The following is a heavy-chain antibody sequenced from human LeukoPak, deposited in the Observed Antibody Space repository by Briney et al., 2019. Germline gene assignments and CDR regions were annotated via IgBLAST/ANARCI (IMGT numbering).Heavy chain of an antibody. CDR3: ARVGGSIPDYSLDY. CDR1: GFTFSSYS. J-gene: IGHJ4*02. V-gene: IGHV3-21*01. Sequence: GGSLRLSCAASGFTFSSYSMNWVRQAPGKGLEWVSSITSRSSYIYYADSVEGRFAISRDNAKSSLYLQLNSLRAEDTAVYYCARVGGSIPDYSLDYWGQGTLVTVSS. D-gene: IGHD4-11*01. CDR2: ITSRSSYI.